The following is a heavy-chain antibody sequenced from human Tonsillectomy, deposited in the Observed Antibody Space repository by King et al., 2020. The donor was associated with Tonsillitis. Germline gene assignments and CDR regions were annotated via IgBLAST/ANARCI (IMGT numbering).Heavy chain of an antibody. CDR1: GFTFSSYW. D-gene: IGHD3-22*01. J-gene: IGHJ2*01. CDR2: IKKDGSEK. Sequence: GQLVQSGGGLVQPGGSLRLSCAASGFTFSSYWMSWVRQAPGKGLEWVANIKKDGSEKYYVDSVKGRFTISRDNAKNSLYLQMNSLRAEDTAVYSCATGLSHQGGYYFDLWGRGTLVTVSS. CDR3: ATGLSHQGGYYFDL. V-gene: IGHV3-7*03.